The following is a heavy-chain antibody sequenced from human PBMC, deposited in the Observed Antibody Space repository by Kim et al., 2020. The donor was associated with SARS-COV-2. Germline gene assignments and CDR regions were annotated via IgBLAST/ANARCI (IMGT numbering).Heavy chain of an antibody. CDR3: AKGRVVVTSDAFDI. Sequence: ADSVKGRFTISRDNSKNTLYLQMNSLRAEDTAVYYCAKGRVVVTSDAFDIWGQGTMVTVSS. D-gene: IGHD3-22*01. V-gene: IGHV3-23*01. J-gene: IGHJ3*02.